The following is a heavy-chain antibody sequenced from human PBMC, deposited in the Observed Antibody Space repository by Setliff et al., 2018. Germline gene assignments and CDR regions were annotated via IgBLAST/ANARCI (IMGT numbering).Heavy chain of an antibody. V-gene: IGHV4-39*07. J-gene: IGHJ3*02. CDR2: IYHSGST. CDR1: GGSISSTTYY. D-gene: IGHD2-21*01. Sequence: SETLSLTCSVSGGSISSTTYYWGWIRQPPGKGLEWIGSIYHSGSTYYNPSLKSRVTISVDTSKNQFSLKLSSVAAADTAVYCCARVALVVVIRNAFDIWGQGTMVTVS. CDR3: ARVALVVVIRNAFDI.